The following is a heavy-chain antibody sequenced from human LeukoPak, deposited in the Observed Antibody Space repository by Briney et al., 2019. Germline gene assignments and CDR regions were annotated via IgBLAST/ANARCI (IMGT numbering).Heavy chain of an antibody. D-gene: IGHD6-19*01. V-gene: IGHV1-2*02. CDR1: GFTFSSYT. CDR2: INPNSGGT. CDR3: ARSRGYSSGWYEIRDY. J-gene: IGHJ4*02. Sequence: GGSLRLSCAASGFTFSSYTMHWVRQAPGQGLEWMGWINPNSGGTNYAQKFQGRVTMTRDTSISTAYMELSRLRSDDTAVYYCARSRGYSSGWYEIRDYWGQGTLVTVSS.